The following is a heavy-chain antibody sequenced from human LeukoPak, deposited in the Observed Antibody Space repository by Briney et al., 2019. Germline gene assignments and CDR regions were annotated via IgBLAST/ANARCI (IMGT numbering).Heavy chain of an antibody. Sequence: SETLSLTCTVSGGSISSSSYYWGWIRQPPGKGLEWIGSIYYSGSTYYNPSLKSRVTISVDTSKNQFSLKLSSVTAADTAVYYCAREEYYGSGSYYNVPRFDYWGQGTLVTVSS. V-gene: IGHV4-39*02. J-gene: IGHJ4*02. CDR2: IYYSGST. D-gene: IGHD3-10*01. CDR3: AREEYYGSGSYYNVPRFDY. CDR1: GGSISSSSYY.